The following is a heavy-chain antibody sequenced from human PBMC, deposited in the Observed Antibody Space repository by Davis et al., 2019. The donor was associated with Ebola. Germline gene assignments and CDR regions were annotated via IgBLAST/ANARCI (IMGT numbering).Heavy chain of an antibody. CDR2: INPDGRTT. J-gene: IGHJ5*02. CDR3: LTIRQPA. Sequence: GESLKISCVASGRTFAHNRFFRVRQDPGQGPVWVSSINPDGRTTTYADFVKGRFTTSRDNTKNTVFLQMKGLRVDDTAMYYCLTIRQPAWGQGTLITVSS. CDR1: GRTFAHNR. V-gene: IGHV3-74*03. D-gene: IGHD4/OR15-4a*01.